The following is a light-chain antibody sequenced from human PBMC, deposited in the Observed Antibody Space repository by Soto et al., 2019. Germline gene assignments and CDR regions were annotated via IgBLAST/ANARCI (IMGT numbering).Light chain of an antibody. CDR2: EAS. V-gene: IGKV1-5*03. Sequence: DIQMTQSPSTLSASVGDRVTITCRASQSINNWLAWYQQKSGKAPKLLIYEASNLEGGVPSRFSGSGSGTEFTLTISSLQPDDFATYYCQQYNTFWTFGQGTRVEI. CDR1: QSINNW. J-gene: IGKJ1*01. CDR3: QQYNTFWT.